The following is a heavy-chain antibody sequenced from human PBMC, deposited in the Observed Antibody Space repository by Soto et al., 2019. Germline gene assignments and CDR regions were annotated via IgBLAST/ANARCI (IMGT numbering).Heavy chain of an antibody. J-gene: IGHJ4*02. CDR3: ARDGGRHSGGNDY. Sequence: QVQLVQSGAEVKKPGSSVKVSCKASGGTFSSYSINWVRQAPGQGLEWMGEIIPIFGTANYAQKFQGRVTITADESTSTAYMELSSLRSEVTAVYYCARDGGRHSGGNDYWGQGTLVTVSS. CDR2: IIPIFGTA. V-gene: IGHV1-69*01. CDR1: GGTFSSYS. D-gene: IGHD1-26*01.